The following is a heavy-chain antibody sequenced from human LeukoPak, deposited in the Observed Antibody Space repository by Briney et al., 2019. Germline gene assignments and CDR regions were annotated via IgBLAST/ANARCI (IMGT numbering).Heavy chain of an antibody. CDR2: IFYTGST. Sequence: PSETLSLTCTVSGASISSYYWSWIRQPPGEGLEWIGYIFYTGSTNYNPSLESRLTISVDTSQNRFSLKLSSVTAADTAVYYRARAAAVTNRGLSFFDYWGQGILVTVSS. CDR1: GASISSYY. CDR3: ARAAAVTNRGLSFFDY. J-gene: IGHJ4*02. D-gene: IGHD7-27*01. V-gene: IGHV4-59*01.